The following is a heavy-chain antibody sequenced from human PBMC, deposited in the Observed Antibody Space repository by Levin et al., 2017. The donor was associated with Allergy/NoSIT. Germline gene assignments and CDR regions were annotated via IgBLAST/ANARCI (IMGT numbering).Heavy chain of an antibody. V-gene: IGHV1-18*01. J-gene: IGHJ3*01. D-gene: IGHD1-7*01. CDR1: GYTFISYV. Sequence: GGSLRLSCKASGYTFISYVISWVRQAPGQGLEWMGWINPHNGNTNDAQKLQGRVTMTRDTSTSTAYMELRSLRSDDTAVYYCARVGPTDITGTTATFDFWGQGTMVTVSS. CDR3: ARVGPTDITGTTATFDF. CDR2: INPHNGNT.